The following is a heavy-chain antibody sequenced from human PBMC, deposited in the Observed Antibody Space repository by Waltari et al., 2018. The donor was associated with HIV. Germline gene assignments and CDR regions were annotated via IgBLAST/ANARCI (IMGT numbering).Heavy chain of an antibody. D-gene: IGHD1-26*01. J-gene: IGHJ6*02. V-gene: IGHV3-53*01. CDR2: IYSGGST. CDR1: GLTISDNY. Sequence: EVQLVESGGGLIEPGGSLRLSCAASGLTISDNYRSWVRQAPGKGVECVSVIYSGGSTYYADSGKGRFTISRDNSKNTLSLHMNSLRAEDTAVYYCARDPRSSGYYGMDVWGQGATVTVSS. CDR3: ARDPRSSGYYGMDV.